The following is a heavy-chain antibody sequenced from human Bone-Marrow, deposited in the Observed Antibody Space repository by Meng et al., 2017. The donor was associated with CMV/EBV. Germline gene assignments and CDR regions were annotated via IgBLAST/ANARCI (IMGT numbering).Heavy chain of an antibody. V-gene: IGHV1-69*10. CDR2: IIPILGIA. D-gene: IGHD6-13*01. CDR3: ARFEEQQP. CDR1: GGTFSSYA. Sequence: VKVHCKASGGTFSSYAFSWVRQAPGQGLEWMGGIIPILGIANYAQKFQGRVTITADKSTSTAYMELSSLRSEDTAVYYCARFEEQQPWGQGTLVTVSS. J-gene: IGHJ5*02.